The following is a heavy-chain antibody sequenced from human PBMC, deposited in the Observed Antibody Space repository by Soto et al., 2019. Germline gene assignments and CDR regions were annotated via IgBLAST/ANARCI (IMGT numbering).Heavy chain of an antibody. J-gene: IGHJ4*02. CDR1: GFTFSTYA. CDR3: AKYQPMTQPRPYFDY. CDR2: IIGNGGST. Sequence: HPGGSLRLSCVASGFTFSTYAMNWVRQAPGKRLEWVSVIIGNGGSTNYADSVKGRFTISRDNSRNTLYLQMNSLRAEDTAIYYCAKYQPMTQPRPYFDYWGQGTLVTVSS. D-gene: IGHD3-22*01. V-gene: IGHV3-23*01.